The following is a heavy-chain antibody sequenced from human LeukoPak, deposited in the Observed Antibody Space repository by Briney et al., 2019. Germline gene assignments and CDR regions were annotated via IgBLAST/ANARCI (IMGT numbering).Heavy chain of an antibody. D-gene: IGHD3-10*01. CDR1: GGTFSGYA. Sequence: SVKVSCKASGGTFSGYAFSWVRQAPGQGLEWMGGIIPMFGRTNYAQTFQGRVTITADESTSTAYMELTSLRSDDTAVYYCAGDQGLWFGELLPHGEYFQHWGQGTLVTVSS. V-gene: IGHV1-69*13. CDR2: IIPMFGRT. CDR3: AGDQGLWFGELLPHGEYFQH. J-gene: IGHJ1*01.